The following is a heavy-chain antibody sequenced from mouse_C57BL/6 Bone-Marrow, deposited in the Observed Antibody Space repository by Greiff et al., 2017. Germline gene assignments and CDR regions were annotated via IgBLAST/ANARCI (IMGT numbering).Heavy chain of an antibody. CDR3: AILRSEFAY. J-gene: IGHJ3*01. Sequence: EVKVVESGGDLVKPGGSLKLSCAASGFTFSSYGMSWVRQTPDKRLEWVATISSGGSYTYYQDSVKGRFTISRDNAKNTLYLQMSSLKADDTAMYYCAILRSEFAYWGQGTLVTVSA. CDR2: ISSGGSYT. V-gene: IGHV5-6*01. CDR1: GFTFSSYG. D-gene: IGHD1-1*01.